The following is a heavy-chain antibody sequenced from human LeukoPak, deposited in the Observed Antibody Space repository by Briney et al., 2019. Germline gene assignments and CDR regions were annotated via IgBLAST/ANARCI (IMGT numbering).Heavy chain of an antibody. D-gene: IGHD3-9*01. Sequence: WFRQPPGKGLEWIGSIYYTGSTYYNPSLKSRVTISVDTSKNQFSLKLSSVTAADTAVYYCARRTILTGSDYWGQGTLVTVSS. CDR3: ARRTILTGSDY. CDR2: IYYTGST. J-gene: IGHJ4*02. V-gene: IGHV4-39*01.